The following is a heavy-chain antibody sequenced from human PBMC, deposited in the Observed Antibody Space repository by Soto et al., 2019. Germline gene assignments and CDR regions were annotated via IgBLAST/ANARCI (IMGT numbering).Heavy chain of an antibody. J-gene: IGHJ2*01. CDR1: GYTFTSYY. CDR3: ARDKGWLQPTQYFDL. Sequence: QVQLVQSGAEVKKPGASVKVSCKASGYTFTSYYMHWVRQAPGQGLEWMGIINPSGGSTSYAQKFQGRVTMTRDTATSTGYMELSSLRSEDTAVYYCARDKGWLQPTQYFDLLGRGTLVTVSS. V-gene: IGHV1-46*01. D-gene: IGHD6-19*01. CDR2: INPSGGST.